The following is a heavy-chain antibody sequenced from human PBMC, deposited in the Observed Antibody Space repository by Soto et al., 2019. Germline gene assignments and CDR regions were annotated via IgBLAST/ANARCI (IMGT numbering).Heavy chain of an antibody. CDR1: GGSISSGDYY. D-gene: IGHD2-15*01. Sequence: QVQLQESGPGLVMPSQTLSLTCTVSGGSISSGDYYWSWIRQPPGKGLEWIGYIYNTGVAYYKPSLQSRLTISLDTSKKEFSLRVGSVTAADTAVYYCARGRVVVEGFDYWGQGALVTVSS. J-gene: IGHJ4*02. CDR3: ARGRVVVEGFDY. CDR2: IYNTGVA. V-gene: IGHV4-30-4*01.